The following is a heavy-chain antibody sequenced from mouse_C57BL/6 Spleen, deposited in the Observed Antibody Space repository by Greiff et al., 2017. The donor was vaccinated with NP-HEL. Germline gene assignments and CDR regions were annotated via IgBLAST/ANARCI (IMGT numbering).Heavy chain of an antibody. V-gene: IGHV5-4*01. CDR3: ARDEEKTGTPNYDAMDD. J-gene: IGHJ4*01. D-gene: IGHD4-1*01. Sequence: EVMLVESGGGLVKPGGSLKLSCAASGFTFSSYAMSWVRQTPEKRLEWVATISDGGSYTYYPDNVKGRFTISRDNAKNNLYLQMSHLKSEDTAMYYGARDEEKTGTPNYDAMDDWGQGTSVTVSS. CDR2: ISDGGSYT. CDR1: GFTFSSYA.